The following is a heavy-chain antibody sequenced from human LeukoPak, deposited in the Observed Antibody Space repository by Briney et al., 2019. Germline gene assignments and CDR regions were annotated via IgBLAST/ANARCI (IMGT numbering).Heavy chain of an antibody. V-gene: IGHV3-21*01. CDR2: ISSSSSYI. CDR3: ASMAARPSEDDY. CDR1: GFTFSSYS. D-gene: IGHD6-6*01. J-gene: IGHJ4*02. Sequence: GGSLRLSCAASGFTFSSYSMNWVRQAPGKGLEWVSSISSSSSYIYYADSVKGRFTISRDNAKNSLYLQMNSLRAEDTAVYYCASMAARPSEDDYWGQGTLVTVSS.